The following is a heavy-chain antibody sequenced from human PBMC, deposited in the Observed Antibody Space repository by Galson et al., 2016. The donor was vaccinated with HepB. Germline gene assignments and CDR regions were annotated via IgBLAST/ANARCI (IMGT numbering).Heavy chain of an antibody. Sequence: SLRLSCAASGFTVSATYMSWVRQAPGKGLEWVSTIYTGGSSSYTDSVKGRFTISRDNPKNTVHLQMKSLRAEDTAMYYCAREISEVTKGRKTNNWFDSWGQGTLVTVSS. CDR2: IYTGGSS. D-gene: IGHD2-8*01. V-gene: IGHV3-66*01. CDR3: AREISEVTKGRKTNNWFDS. CDR1: GFTVSATY. J-gene: IGHJ5*01.